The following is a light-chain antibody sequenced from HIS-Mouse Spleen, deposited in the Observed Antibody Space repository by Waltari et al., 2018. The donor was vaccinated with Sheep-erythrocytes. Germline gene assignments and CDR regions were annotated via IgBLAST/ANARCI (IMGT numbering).Light chain of an antibody. CDR2: EGS. Sequence: QSALPQPASVSGSPAQPTTISCSATSSDVGSYNLVSWYQQHPGKAPKLMIYEGSKRPSGVSNRFSGSKSGNTAFLTISGLQAEDEADYYCCSYAGSSTPWVFGGGTKLTVL. CDR1: SSDVGSYNL. V-gene: IGLV2-23*01. J-gene: IGLJ3*02. CDR3: CSYAGSSTPWV.